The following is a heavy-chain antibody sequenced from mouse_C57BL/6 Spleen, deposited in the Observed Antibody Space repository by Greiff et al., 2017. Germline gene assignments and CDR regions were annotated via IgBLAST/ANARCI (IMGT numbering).Heavy chain of an antibody. CDR2: IDPETGGT. D-gene: IGHD4-1*01. Sequence: VQLQQSGAELVRPGASVTLSCKASGYTFTDYEMHWVKQTPVHGLEWIGAIDPETGGTAYNQKFKGKAILTADKSSSTAYMELRSLTSEDSAVYYCTKLGRRARDYWGQGTTLTVSS. J-gene: IGHJ2*01. V-gene: IGHV1-15*01. CDR1: GYTFTDYE. CDR3: TKLGRRARDY.